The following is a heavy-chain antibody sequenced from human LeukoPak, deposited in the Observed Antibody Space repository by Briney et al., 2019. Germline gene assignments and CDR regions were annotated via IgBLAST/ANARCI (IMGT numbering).Heavy chain of an antibody. Sequence: GGSLRLSCAASGFTFSSYGMHWVRQAPGKGLEWVSAISGSGGSTNYADSVKGRFTISRDNSKNTLYLQMNSLRAEDTAVYYCAKDPHYYDSSGYYSPYFDYWGQGTLVTVSS. J-gene: IGHJ4*02. CDR2: ISGSGGST. D-gene: IGHD3-22*01. CDR1: GFTFSSYG. V-gene: IGHV3-23*01. CDR3: AKDPHYYDSSGYYSPYFDY.